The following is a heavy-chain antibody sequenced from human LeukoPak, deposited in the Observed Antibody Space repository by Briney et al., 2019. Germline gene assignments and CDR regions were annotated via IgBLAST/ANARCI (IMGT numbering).Heavy chain of an antibody. V-gene: IGHV5-51*01. D-gene: IGHD5-24*01. CDR2: IDPSDSET. CDR3: ARGRWLQSGFDF. Sequence: GESLKITCKASGYSFTSYWIGWVRQMPGKGLEWMGIIDPSDSETRYTPSFQGQVTISADKSLSTAYLQWNSLKASDTAMYYCARGRWLQSGFDFWGQGTLVTVSS. J-gene: IGHJ4*02. CDR1: GYSFTSYW.